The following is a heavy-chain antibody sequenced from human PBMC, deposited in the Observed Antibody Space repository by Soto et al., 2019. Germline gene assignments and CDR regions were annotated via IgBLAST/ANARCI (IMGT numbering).Heavy chain of an antibody. CDR1: GDTVTGYF. CDR2: INPNSGAT. CDR3: ARGGGTILAPLP. J-gene: IGHJ5*02. Sequence: ASVKVSGKAFGDTVTGYFMHCVRQAPGQGLEWLGWINPNSGATKYAQKFQGRVTLTRDTSINTAYMEMSMLRSDDTAVYYCARGGGTILAPLPWGQGTLVTVSS. D-gene: IGHD3-3*01. V-gene: IGHV1-2*02.